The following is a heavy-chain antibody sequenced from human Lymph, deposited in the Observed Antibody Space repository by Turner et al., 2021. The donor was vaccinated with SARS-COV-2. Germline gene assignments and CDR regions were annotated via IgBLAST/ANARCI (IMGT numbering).Heavy chain of an antibody. V-gene: IGHV3-30-3*01. CDR2: ISYDGSNK. D-gene: IGHD3-22*01. CDR3: ARDLVVVTSAVDI. J-gene: IGHJ3*02. CDR1: GFTFSSYI. Sequence: QMHMGWSGGGVVQPGGSLRVSRAASGFTFSSYIMHWVRQAPGKGLEWVAVISYDGSNKYYADSVKGRFTISRDNAKNTLYLQMNSLRAEDTAVYYCARDLVVVTSAVDIWGQGTKVTVSS.